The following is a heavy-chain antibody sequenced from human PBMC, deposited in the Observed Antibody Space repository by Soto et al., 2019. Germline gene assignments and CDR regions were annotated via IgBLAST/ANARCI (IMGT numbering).Heavy chain of an antibody. Sequence: QVQLVESGGGVVQPGRSLRLSCAASGFTFSSYGMHWVRQAPGKGLEWAAVIWYDGSNKYYADSVKGRFTISRDNSKNTLYLQMNSLRAEDTAVYYCAGGGLIAAAGVYGMDVWGQGTTVTVSS. J-gene: IGHJ6*02. CDR1: GFTFSSYG. CDR2: IWYDGSNK. V-gene: IGHV3-33*01. CDR3: AGGGLIAAAGVYGMDV. D-gene: IGHD6-13*01.